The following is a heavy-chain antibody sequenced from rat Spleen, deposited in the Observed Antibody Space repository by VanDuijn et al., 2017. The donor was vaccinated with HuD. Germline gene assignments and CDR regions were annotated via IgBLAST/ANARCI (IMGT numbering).Heavy chain of an antibody. J-gene: IGHJ2*01. V-gene: IGHV5-17*01. CDR1: GFTFSNYG. CDR3: ARLGYDGTYYPDW. CDR2: IIYDGSST. Sequence: EVQLVESGGGLVQPGNSLKLSCAASGFTFSNYGMAWVRQAPKKGLEWVATIIYDGSSTYYRDSVKGRFTISRDNVKSTLYLQMNSLRSEDTATYYCARLGYDGTYYPDWWGQGVMVTVSS. D-gene: IGHD1-12*02.